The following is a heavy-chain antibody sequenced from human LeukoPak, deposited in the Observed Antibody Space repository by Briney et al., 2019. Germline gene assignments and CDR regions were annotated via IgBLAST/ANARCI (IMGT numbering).Heavy chain of an antibody. CDR1: DESFSAYY. V-gene: IGHV4-34*01. CDR2: INHSGST. J-gene: IGHJ3*02. Sequence: SETLSLTCAVSDESFSAYYWSWIRQPPGKGPEWIGEINHSGSTKYNPSLKSRATISVDRSKNHVSLKLNSVTAADTAVYYCARRQRGYTYGYGSGAFGIWGQGTVVTVSS. CDR3: ARRQRGYTYGYGSGAFGI. D-gene: IGHD5-18*01.